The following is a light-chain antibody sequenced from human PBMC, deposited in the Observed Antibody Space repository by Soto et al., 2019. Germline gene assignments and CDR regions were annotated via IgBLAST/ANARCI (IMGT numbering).Light chain of an antibody. CDR1: QSVSSTS. CDR2: GAS. V-gene: IGKV3-20*01. Sequence: EIVLTQSPGTLSLSPGDRATLSCRASQSVSSTSLAWYQQKPGQAPRVLIYGASSRATGIPDRFSGSGSGTDFTLTINRLEPEDFAVYYCQQYGSSPPITFGQGTRLEIK. CDR3: QQYGSSPPIT. J-gene: IGKJ5*01.